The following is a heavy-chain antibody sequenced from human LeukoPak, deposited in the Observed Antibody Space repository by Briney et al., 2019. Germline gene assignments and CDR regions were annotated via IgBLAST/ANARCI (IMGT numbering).Heavy chain of an antibody. CDR1: GGSISSHY. CDR3: GRDALVGYFSYYYMDV. V-gene: IGHV4-59*11. CDR2: ISNSGST. Sequence: SETLSLTCTVSGGSISSHYWTWTRQSPVKGLEWIGDISNSGSTSYNPSLKSRVTISIDTSKNQFSLKLSSVTAADTAVYYCGRDALVGYFSYYYMDVWGKGTTVTVSS. J-gene: IGHJ6*03. D-gene: IGHD2-15*01.